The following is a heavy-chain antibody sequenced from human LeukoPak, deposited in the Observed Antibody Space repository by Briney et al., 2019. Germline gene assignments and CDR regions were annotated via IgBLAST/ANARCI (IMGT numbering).Heavy chain of an antibody. CDR1: GFTFSSYW. CDR3: ASMAASDAFDI. V-gene: IGHV3-74*01. CDR2: ISSDGSST. D-gene: IGHD5-24*01. J-gene: IGHJ3*02. Sequence: GGSLRLSCAASGFTFSSYWMHWVRQAPGKGLVWVSRISSDGSSTNYADSVKGRFTISRDNAKNTLYLQMNSLRAEDTAVYYCASMAASDAFDIWGQGTMVTVS.